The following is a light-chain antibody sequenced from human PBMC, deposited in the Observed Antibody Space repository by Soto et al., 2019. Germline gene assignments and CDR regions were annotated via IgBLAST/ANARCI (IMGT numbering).Light chain of an antibody. J-gene: IGKJ3*01. CDR2: GAS. Sequence: EIVMTQSPATLSVSPGERATLSCRASQSVDNNLAWYQQKPGQAPRLLIYGASTRATGIPARFSGSGSGTEFTLTISSLQSEDFAVYYCQQYNNWHFTFGPGTKVDIK. V-gene: IGKV3-15*01. CDR3: QQYNNWHFT. CDR1: QSVDNN.